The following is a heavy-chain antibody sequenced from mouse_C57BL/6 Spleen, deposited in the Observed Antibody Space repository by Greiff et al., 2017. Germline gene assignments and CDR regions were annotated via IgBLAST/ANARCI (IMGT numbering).Heavy chain of an antibody. Sequence: DVKLVESGGGLVKPGGSLKLSCAASGFTFSDYGMHWVRQAPEQGLEWVAYISSGSSTIYYADTVKGRVTLSRDNAKNTLFLQMTRLRSEDTAMYYCARLYGNYWYFDVWGTGTTVTVSS. CDR2: ISSGSSTI. CDR3: ARLYGNYWYFDV. CDR1: GFTFSDYG. J-gene: IGHJ1*03. V-gene: IGHV5-17*01. D-gene: IGHD2-1*01.